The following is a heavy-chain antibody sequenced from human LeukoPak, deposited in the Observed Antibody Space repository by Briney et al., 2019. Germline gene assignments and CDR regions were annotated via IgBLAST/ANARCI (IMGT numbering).Heavy chain of an antibody. V-gene: IGHV4-31*03. CDR2: IYYSGST. J-gene: IGHJ4*02. CDR3: ARGGDYYDSSGYFY. Sequence: SQTLSLTCTVSGSSISSGGYYWSWIRQHPGKGLEWIGYIYYSGSTYYNPSLKSRVTISVDTSKNQFSLKLSSVTAADTAVYYCARGGDYYDSSGYFYWGQGTLVTVSS. CDR1: GSSISSGGYY. D-gene: IGHD3-22*01.